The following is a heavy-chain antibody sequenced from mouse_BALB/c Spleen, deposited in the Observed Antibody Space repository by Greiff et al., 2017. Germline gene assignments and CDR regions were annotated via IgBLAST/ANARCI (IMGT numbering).Heavy chain of an antibody. V-gene: IGHV3-6*02. CDR3: ASYGSSYWYFDV. Sequence: EVQLQESGPGLVKPSQSLSLTCSVTGYSITSGYYWNWIRQFPGNKLEWMGYISYDGSNNYNPSLKNRISITRDTSKNQFFLKLNSLTTEDTATYYCASYGSSYWYFDVWGAGTTVTVSS. D-gene: IGHD1-1*01. CDR1: GYSITSGYY. CDR2: ISYDGSN. J-gene: IGHJ1*01.